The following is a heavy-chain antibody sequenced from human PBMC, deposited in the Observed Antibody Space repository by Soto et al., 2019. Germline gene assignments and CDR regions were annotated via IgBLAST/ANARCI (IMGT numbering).Heavy chain of an antibody. CDR2: ISYDGSNK. Sequence: QVQLVESGGGVVQPGRSLRLSCAASGFTFSSYAMHWVRQAPGKGLEWVAVISYDGSNKYYADSVKGRFTISRSNSKNPRYLHMTSLRTEDTAVYYWAMPLWRDDYNWGYFDLWGRGTLGTVSS. CDR1: GFTFSSYA. V-gene: IGHV3-30-3*01. D-gene: IGHD4-4*01. CDR3: AMPLWRDDYNWGYFDL. J-gene: IGHJ2*01.